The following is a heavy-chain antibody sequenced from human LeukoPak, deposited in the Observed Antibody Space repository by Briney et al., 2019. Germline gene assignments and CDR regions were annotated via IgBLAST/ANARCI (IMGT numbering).Heavy chain of an antibody. J-gene: IGHJ5*02. CDR3: ARGCSAGTPHNWFDP. D-gene: IGHD6-13*01. CDR1: GGSISGYY. V-gene: IGHV4-59*01. Sequence: PSETVSLTCTVSGGSISGYYWSWIRQPPGKGLEWIGYIYYSGSTNYNPSLKSRVTISVDTSKNQFSLKLSSVTAADTAVYYCARGCSAGTPHNWFDPWGQGTLVTVSS. CDR2: IYYSGST.